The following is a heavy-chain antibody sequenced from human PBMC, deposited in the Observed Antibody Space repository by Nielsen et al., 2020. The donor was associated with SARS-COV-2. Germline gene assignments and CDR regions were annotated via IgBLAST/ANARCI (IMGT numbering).Heavy chain of an antibody. Sequence: SVKVSCKASGGTFSSYAISWVRQAPGQGLEWMGGIIPIFGTANYAQKFQGRVTITADESTSIAYMELSSLRSEDTAVYYCARNHVLGGGGDAFDIWGQGTMVTVSS. CDR2: IIPIFGTA. CDR3: ARNHVLGGGGDAFDI. CDR1: GGTFSSYA. D-gene: IGHD2-15*01. J-gene: IGHJ3*02. V-gene: IGHV1-69*13.